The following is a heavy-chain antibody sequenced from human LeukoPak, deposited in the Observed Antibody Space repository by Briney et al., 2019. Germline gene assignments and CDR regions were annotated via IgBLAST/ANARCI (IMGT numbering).Heavy chain of an antibody. V-gene: IGHV3-74*01. CDR2: IITDGSST. J-gene: IGHJ6*03. CDR3: ARENGGSYFYMDV. D-gene: IGHD1-1*01. Sequence: GGSLRLSCAASGFTFSSYAMSWVRQAPGKGLVWVSRIITDGSSTTYAGSVRGRFTISRDNAKNTLYLQMNSLRAEDTAVYYCARENGGSYFYMDVWGKGTTVTVSS. CDR1: GFTFSSYA.